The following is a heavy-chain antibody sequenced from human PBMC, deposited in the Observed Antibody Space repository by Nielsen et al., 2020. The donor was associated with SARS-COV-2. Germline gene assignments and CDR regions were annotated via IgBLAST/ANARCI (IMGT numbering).Heavy chain of an antibody. V-gene: IGHV3-7*03. D-gene: IGHD1-26*01. Sequence: GESLKISCAASGFTFSNYWMTWVRQAPGKGLEWLANIKRDESEKYYVDSVKGRFTISRDNAKNSLYLQMNSLRAEDTALYYCAKFWELETQLDVWGQGTTVTVSS. J-gene: IGHJ6*02. CDR3: AKFWELETQLDV. CDR1: GFTFSNYW. CDR2: IKRDESEK.